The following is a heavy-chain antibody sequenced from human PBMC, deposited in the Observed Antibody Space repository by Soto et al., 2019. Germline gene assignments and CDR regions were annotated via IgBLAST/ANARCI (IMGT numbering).Heavy chain of an antibody. J-gene: IGHJ4*02. CDR2: IIPILGIA. V-gene: IGHV1-69*02. Sequence: QVQLVQSGAEVKKPGSSVKVSCKASGGTFSSYTISWVRQAPGQGLEWMGRIIPILGIANYAQKFQGRVTISADKSTSTAYMELSSLRSEDTAVYYCARGGDDSGYDDWGQGTLVTVSS. CDR3: ARGGDDSGYDD. D-gene: IGHD5-12*01. CDR1: GGTFSSYT.